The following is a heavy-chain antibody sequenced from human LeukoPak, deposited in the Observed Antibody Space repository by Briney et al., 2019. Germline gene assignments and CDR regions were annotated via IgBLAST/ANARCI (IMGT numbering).Heavy chain of an antibody. CDR2: ISSSSSYI. CDR1: GFTFSSYS. CDR3: AREVVDWLLYEGYIGY. J-gene: IGHJ4*02. V-gene: IGHV3-21*01. D-gene: IGHD3-9*01. Sequence: GGSLRLSCAASGFTFSSYSMNWVRQAPGKGLEWVSSISSSSSYIYYADSVKGRFTISRDNAKNTLYLQMNSLRAEDTAVYYCAREVVDWLLYEGYIGYWGQGTLVTVSS.